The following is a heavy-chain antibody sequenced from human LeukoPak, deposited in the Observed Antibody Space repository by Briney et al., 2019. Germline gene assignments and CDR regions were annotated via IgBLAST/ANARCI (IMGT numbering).Heavy chain of an antibody. CDR1: GFTFSSYE. J-gene: IGHJ4*02. Sequence: PGGSLRLSCAASGFTFSSYEMNWVRQAPGKGLEWVSYISSSGSYISYADSLKGRFTISRDNAKNSLYLQMNSLRAEDTAVYYCARDYSSSCWNWGQGTLVTVSS. V-gene: IGHV3-48*03. CDR3: ARDYSSSCWN. CDR2: ISSSGSYI. D-gene: IGHD6-13*01.